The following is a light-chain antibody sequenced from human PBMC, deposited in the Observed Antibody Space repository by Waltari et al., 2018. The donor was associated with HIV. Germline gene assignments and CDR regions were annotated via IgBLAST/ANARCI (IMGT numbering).Light chain of an antibody. J-gene: IGKJ5*01. V-gene: IGKV1-39*01. Sequence: DIQMTQSPSSLSASVGDRVTITCRASQSISRYLNWYQQKLGKAPNLLIYAASSLQSGVSSRFSGSGSGTDFTLTINSLQPEDVATYYCQNYNSAPQITFGHGTRLEIK. CDR2: AAS. CDR1: QSISRY. CDR3: QNYNSAPQIT.